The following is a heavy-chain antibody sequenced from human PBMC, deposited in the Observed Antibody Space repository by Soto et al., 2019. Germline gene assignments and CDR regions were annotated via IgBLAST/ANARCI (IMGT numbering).Heavy chain of an antibody. CDR2: INAGNGNT. Sequence: ASVKVSCKASGYTFTSYAMHWVRQAPGQRLEWMGWINAGNGNTKYSQKFQGRVTITRDTSASTAYMELSSLRSEDMAVYYCASGHLYYDSSGYPDYWGQGTLVTVSS. CDR1: GYTFTSYA. D-gene: IGHD3-22*01. V-gene: IGHV1-3*01. CDR3: ASGHLYYDSSGYPDY. J-gene: IGHJ4*02.